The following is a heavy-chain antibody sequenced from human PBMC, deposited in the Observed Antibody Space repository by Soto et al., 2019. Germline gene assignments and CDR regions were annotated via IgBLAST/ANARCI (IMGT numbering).Heavy chain of an antibody. Sequence: GGSLRLSCAASGFTFSSFWMDWVRQAPGKGLEWVANINPDGSETHYVDSVKGRFTISRDNAKNSLYLQMSSLTAEDSALYYCSRSLDFCGQGARVTVSS. J-gene: IGHJ4*02. CDR1: GFTFSSFW. CDR3: SRSLDF. CDR2: INPDGSET. V-gene: IGHV3-7*01.